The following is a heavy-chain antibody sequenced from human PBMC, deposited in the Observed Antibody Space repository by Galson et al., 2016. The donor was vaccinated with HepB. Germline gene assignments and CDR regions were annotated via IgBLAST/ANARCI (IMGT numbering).Heavy chain of an antibody. CDR2: ISPSGDNT. CDR3: ARRVDRRRDFDY. Sequence: SLRLSCAVSGFTFSSYAMSWVRQAPGKGLEWVSTISPSGDNTYYADSVKSRFTISKDNSKNMLYLHMNSLRTEDTALYFCARRVDRRRDFDYWGQGTLVTVSS. V-gene: IGHV3-23*01. J-gene: IGHJ4*02. CDR1: GFTFSSYA.